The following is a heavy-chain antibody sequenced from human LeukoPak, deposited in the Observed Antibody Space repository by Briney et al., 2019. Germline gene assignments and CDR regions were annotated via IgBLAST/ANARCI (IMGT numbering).Heavy chain of an antibody. CDR3: ARHYSSAWFGY. J-gene: IGHJ4*02. V-gene: IGHV5-51*01. CDR2: INPVNSDT. Sequence: GASLKISCKGSGYDFTTYWIAWVRQMPGKGLEWMGNINPVNSDTTYSPSFQGQVTISVDKSISTAYLQLSSLKASDTAMYYCARHYSSAWFGYWGQGSPVTVSS. CDR1: GYDFTTYW. D-gene: IGHD6-25*01.